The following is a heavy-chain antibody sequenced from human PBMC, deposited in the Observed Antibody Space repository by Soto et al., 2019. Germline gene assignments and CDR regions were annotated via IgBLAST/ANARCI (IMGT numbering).Heavy chain of an antibody. D-gene: IGHD2-15*01. V-gene: IGHV1-69*06. J-gene: IGHJ6*02. Sequence: QVQLVQSGAEVDKPGSSVKVSCKASGGTFSRYAISWVRQAPGQGLEWMGGIIPIFGTANYAQRLQGKVTINEDKSTRTADVALSSLRSDDTAVSYCARVDHVYGSGGSCCSYYDCGTDVWGQGTTVNVSS. CDR3: ARVDHVYGSGGSCCSYYDCGTDV. CDR1: GGTFSRYA. CDR2: IIPIFGTA.